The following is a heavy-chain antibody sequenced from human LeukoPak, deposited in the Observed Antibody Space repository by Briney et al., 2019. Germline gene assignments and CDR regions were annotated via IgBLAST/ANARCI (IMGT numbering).Heavy chain of an antibody. Sequence: GGSLRLSCAASGLTFSTSSMHWVRQAPGKGLEWVAVMSYDGKLYYYSDSVKGRFTISKDNSKNMLYLNVIYLSLEEAGVYWCTRENSDRRIDYWGQGTLVTVSS. CDR2: MSYDGKLY. CDR1: GLTFSTSS. D-gene: IGHD1/OR15-1a*01. V-gene: IGHV3-30*04. CDR3: TRENSDRRIDY. J-gene: IGHJ4*02.